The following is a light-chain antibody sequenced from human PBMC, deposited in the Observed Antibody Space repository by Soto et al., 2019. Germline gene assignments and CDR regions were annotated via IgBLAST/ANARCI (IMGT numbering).Light chain of an antibody. CDR1: SSDFGSYKF. CDR2: ETS. J-gene: IGLJ1*01. CDR3: FSFTSTNTHV. V-gene: IGLV2-23*01. Sequence: QSVLTQPASVSGSPGQSVTISCTGTSSDFGSYKFVSWYQHHPGTVPKVIIYETSKRPSGVSDRFSGSKSGNTASLTISGRQAEDEADYYCFSFTSTNTHVFGSGTKLPVL.